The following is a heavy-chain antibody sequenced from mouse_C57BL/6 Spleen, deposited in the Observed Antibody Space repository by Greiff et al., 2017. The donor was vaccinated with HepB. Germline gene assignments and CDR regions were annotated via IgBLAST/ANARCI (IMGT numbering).Heavy chain of an antibody. CDR3: ARFTTVVARDWYFDV. CDR2: ISDGGSYT. CDR1: GFTFSSYA. V-gene: IGHV5-4*01. Sequence: VQLKESGGGLVKPGGSLKLSCAASGFTFSSYAMSWVRQTPEKRLEWVATISDGGSYTYYPDNVKGRFTISRDNAKNNLYLQMSHLKSEDTAMYYCARFTTVVARDWYFDVWGTGTTVTVSS. D-gene: IGHD1-1*01. J-gene: IGHJ1*03.